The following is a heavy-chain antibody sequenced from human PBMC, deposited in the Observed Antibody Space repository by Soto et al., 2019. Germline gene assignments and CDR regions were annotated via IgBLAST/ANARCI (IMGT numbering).Heavy chain of an antibody. CDR1: GFFISSGNY. CDR2: IFHGGNT. V-gene: IGHV4-38-2*01. CDR3: ARARWYDAFDV. D-gene: IGHD2-15*01. J-gene: IGHJ3*01. Sequence: SETLALTCAVSGFFISSGNYWGWIRKPPGKGLEWIGSIFHGGNTYYNPSLKSRVTISVDMSKNQFSLKLNSVTAADTAVYYCARARWYDAFDVWGQGTVVTVSS.